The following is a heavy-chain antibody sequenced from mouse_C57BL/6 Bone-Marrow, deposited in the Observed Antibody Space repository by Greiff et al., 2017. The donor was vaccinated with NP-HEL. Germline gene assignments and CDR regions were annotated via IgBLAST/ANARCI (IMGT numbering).Heavy chain of an antibody. Sequence: QVTLKVSGAELARPGASVKLSCKASGYTFTSYGISWVKQRTGQGLEWIGEIYPRSGNTYYNEKFKGKATLTADKSSSTAYMELRSLTSEDSAVYFCARKIRSREGYWGQGTSVTVSS. CDR3: ARKIRSREGY. D-gene: IGHD1-1*01. CDR2: IYPRSGNT. V-gene: IGHV1-81*01. CDR1: GYTFTSYG. J-gene: IGHJ4*01.